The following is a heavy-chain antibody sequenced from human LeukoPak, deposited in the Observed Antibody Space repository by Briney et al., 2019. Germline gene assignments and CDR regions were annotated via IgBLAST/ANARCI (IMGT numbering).Heavy chain of an antibody. J-gene: IGHJ5*02. V-gene: IGHV3-30*18. CDR3: AKFAATSSNWFDP. CDR2: ISYDGSNQ. Sequence: GGSLRLSCAASEFTFSTYGMHWVRQAPGKGLEWVAVISYDGSNQYYADSVKGRFTISRDNSKKTLFLHMNSLRPEDTAVYYCAKFAATSSNWFDPWGQGTLVTVSS. D-gene: IGHD2-2*01. CDR1: EFTFSTYG.